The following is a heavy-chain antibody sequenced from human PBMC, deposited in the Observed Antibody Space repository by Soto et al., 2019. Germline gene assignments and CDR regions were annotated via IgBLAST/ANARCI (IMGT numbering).Heavy chain of an antibody. D-gene: IGHD1-26*01. CDR1: GFTFDDYA. Sequence: EVQLVESGGGLVQPGRSLRLSCAASGFTFDDYAMHWVRQAPGKGLEWVSGISWNSGSIGYADSVKGRFTISRDNAKNSLYLQMNSLRAEDTALYYCAKLGVGAHYGMDVWGQGTTVTVSS. CDR2: ISWNSGSI. CDR3: AKLGVGAHYGMDV. V-gene: IGHV3-9*01. J-gene: IGHJ6*02.